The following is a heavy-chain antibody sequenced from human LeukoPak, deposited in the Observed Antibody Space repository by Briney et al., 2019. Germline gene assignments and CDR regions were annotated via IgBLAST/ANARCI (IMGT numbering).Heavy chain of an antibody. Sequence: SQTLSLTCTVSGGSISSGDYYWSWIRQPPGKGLEWIGYIYYGGSTYYNPSLKSRVTISVDTSKNQFSLKLSSVTAADTAVYYCASSSSRGWYDYWGQGTLVTVSS. J-gene: IGHJ4*02. CDR2: IYYGGST. V-gene: IGHV4-30-4*01. CDR3: ASSSSRGWYDY. CDR1: GGSISSGDYY. D-gene: IGHD6-19*01.